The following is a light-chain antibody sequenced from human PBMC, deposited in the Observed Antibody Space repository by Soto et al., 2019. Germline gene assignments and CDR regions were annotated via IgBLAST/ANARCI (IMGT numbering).Light chain of an antibody. CDR3: QQYEAVVT. V-gene: IGKV3-20*01. Sequence: ASQNLGTLSLAWFQQXSGQAPXXLTYSASRRATGLPDRFTGTGSGAAFTLPISRMEPADVAVYYCQQYEAVVTFGQGTNVDIK. CDR1: QNLGTLS. CDR2: SAS. J-gene: IGKJ1*01.